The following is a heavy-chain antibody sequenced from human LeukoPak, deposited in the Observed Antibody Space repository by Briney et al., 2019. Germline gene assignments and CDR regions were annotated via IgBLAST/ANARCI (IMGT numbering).Heavy chain of an antibody. CDR1: GFTFSSYA. CDR3: AKSAGGSCYSGSGY. V-gene: IGHV3-23*01. J-gene: IGHJ4*02. CDR2: INDGGDST. Sequence: PGGSLRLSCAASGFTFSSYAMSWVRQAPGKGLDWVSVINDGGDSTYYAGYVKGRFTISRDNSKNTLYLQMNSLRAEDTAVYYCAKSAGGSCYSGSGYWGQGTLVTVSS. D-gene: IGHD2-15*01.